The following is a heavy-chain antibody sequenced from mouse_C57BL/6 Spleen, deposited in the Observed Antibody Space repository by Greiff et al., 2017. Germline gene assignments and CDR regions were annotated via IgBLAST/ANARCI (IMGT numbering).Heavy chain of an antibody. Sequence: DVKLQESGPELVKPGASVKISCKASGYSFTGYYMNWVKQSPEKSLEWIGEINPSTGGTTYNQKFKAKATLTVDKSSSTAYMQLKSLTSEDSAVYYCAREAGTGDYFDYWGQGTTLTVSS. CDR3: AREAGTGDYFDY. J-gene: IGHJ2*01. CDR2: INPSTGGT. V-gene: IGHV1-42*01. CDR1: GYSFTGYY. D-gene: IGHD4-1*01.